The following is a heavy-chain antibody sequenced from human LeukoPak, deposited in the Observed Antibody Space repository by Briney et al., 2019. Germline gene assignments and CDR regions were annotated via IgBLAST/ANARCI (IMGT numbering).Heavy chain of an antibody. CDR3: ARLGGDGGYDYLWGSYRYTYYFDY. D-gene: IGHD3-16*02. CDR1: GGSISSYY. CDR2: IHYSGST. Sequence: SEALSLTCTVSGGSISSYYWSWIRQPPGKGLEWIGYIHYSGSTNYNPSLKSRVTISVDTSKNQFSLKLSSVTAADTAVYYCARLGGDGGYDYLWGSYRYTYYFDYWGQGTLVTVSS. J-gene: IGHJ4*02. V-gene: IGHV4-59*08.